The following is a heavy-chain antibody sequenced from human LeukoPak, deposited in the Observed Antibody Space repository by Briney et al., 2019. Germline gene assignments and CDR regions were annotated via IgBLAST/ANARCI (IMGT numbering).Heavy chain of an antibody. Sequence: ASVKVSCKASGGTFSSYAISWVRQAPGQGLEWMGGIIPILGTANYAQKFQGRVTITADESTSTAYMELSSLRSEDTAVYYCARGALGGGEYFQHWGQGTLVTVSS. D-gene: IGHD1-26*01. CDR1: GGTFSSYA. CDR2: IIPILGTA. CDR3: ARGALGGGEYFQH. J-gene: IGHJ1*01. V-gene: IGHV1-69*13.